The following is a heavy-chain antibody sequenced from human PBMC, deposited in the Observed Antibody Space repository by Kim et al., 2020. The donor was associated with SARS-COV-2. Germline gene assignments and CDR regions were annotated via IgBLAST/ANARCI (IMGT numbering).Heavy chain of an antibody. Sequence: ASVRGRFTISRDNSKNTLYLQMNSLRAEDTAVYYCATLPQREDYNDAFDIWGQGTMVTVSS. J-gene: IGHJ3*02. D-gene: IGHD1-20*01. CDR3: ATLPQREDYNDAFDI. V-gene: IGHV3-23*01.